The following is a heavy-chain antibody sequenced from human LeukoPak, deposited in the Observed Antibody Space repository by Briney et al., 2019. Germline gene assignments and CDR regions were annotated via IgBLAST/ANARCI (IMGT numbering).Heavy chain of an antibody. V-gene: IGHV1-3*01. D-gene: IGHD6-13*01. J-gene: IGHJ6*02. CDR2: INAGNGNT. CDR3: ARAMGAYSSSWYQLDYYYGMDV. Sequence: GASVKVSCKASGGTFSSYAISWVRQAPGQRLEWMGWINAGNGNTKYSQKFQGRVTITRDTSASTAYMELSSLRSEDTAVYYCARAMGAYSSSWYQLDYYYGMDVWGQGTTVTVSS. CDR1: GGTFSSYA.